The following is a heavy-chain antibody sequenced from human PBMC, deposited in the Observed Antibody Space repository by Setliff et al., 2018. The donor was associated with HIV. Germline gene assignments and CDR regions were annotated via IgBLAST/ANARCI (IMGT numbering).Heavy chain of an antibody. CDR1: GYSISSSYY. J-gene: IGHJ5*02. CDR2: VYHGGSA. V-gene: IGHV4-38-2*01. D-gene: IGHD3-22*01. CDR3: ASIKHYYDSSGYYYADGPRFDP. Sequence: SETLSLTCAVSGYSISSSYYWGWIRQPPGKGLEWIASVYHGGSAYYNPSLKSRVTTSVDTSKNQFSLKLSSVTAADTAVYYCASIKHYYDSSGYYYADGPRFDPWGQGTLVTVSS.